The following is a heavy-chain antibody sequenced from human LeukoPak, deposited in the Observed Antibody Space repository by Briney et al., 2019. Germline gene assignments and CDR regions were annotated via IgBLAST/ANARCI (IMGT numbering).Heavy chain of an antibody. J-gene: IGHJ3*02. CDR2: INHSGST. D-gene: IGHD4-17*01. CDR1: GGSFSGYY. CDR3: ARGTTVTSDAFDI. V-gene: IGHV4-34*01. Sequence: SETLSLTCAVYGGSFSGYYWSWIRQPPGKGLEWIGEINHSGSTNYNPSLKSRVTISVDTSKNQFSLKLSSVTAADTAVYYCARGTTVTSDAFDIWGLGTMVTVSS.